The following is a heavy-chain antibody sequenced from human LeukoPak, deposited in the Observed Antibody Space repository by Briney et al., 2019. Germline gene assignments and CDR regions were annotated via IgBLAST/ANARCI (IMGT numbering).Heavy chain of an antibody. CDR2: IYSGGGT. Sequence: PGGSLRLSCAASGFTVSNNYMSWVRQAPGKGLEWVSVIYSGGGTYYADSVKGRFTISRDNSKNTLYLQMNSLRAEDTATYYCAKGSLGSCRGVICYSLDYWGQGSLVTVSS. CDR3: AKGSLGSCRGVICYSLDY. V-gene: IGHV3-66*01. CDR1: GFTVSNNY. D-gene: IGHD2-15*01. J-gene: IGHJ4*02.